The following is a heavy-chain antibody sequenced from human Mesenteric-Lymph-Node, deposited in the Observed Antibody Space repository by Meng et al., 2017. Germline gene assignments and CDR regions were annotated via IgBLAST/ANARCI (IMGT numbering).Heavy chain of an antibody. CDR2: ISGSGGST. J-gene: IGHJ4*02. V-gene: IGHV3-23*01. Sequence: GESLKISCAASGFTFSSYAMSWVRQAPGKGLEWVSAISGSGGSTYYADSVKGRFTISRDNSKNTLYLQMNSLRAEDTGMYYCAREFGDYVLPIDYWGQGTLVTVSS. CDR3: AREFGDYVLPIDY. D-gene: IGHD4-17*01. CDR1: GFTFSSYA.